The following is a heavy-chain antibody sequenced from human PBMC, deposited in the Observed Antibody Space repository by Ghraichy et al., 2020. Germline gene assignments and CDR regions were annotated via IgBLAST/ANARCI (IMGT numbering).Heavy chain of an antibody. J-gene: IGHJ4*02. Sequence: GESLNISCSGSGFTFSKFGMHWVRQAPGKGLEYVSTITSKGGRTHYADAVKGRFTIPRDSSKNTVYLQMSSVTTDDTAVYYCVRGSDILTGSFYYWGQGTQVTVSS. D-gene: IGHD3-9*01. V-gene: IGHV3-64D*09. CDR1: GFTFSKFG. CDR2: ITSKGGRT. CDR3: VRGSDILTGSFYY.